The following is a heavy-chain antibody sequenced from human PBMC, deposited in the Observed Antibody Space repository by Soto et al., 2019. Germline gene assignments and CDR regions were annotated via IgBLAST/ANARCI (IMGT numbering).Heavy chain of an antibody. Sequence: PSETLSLTCTVSGGSISSHYWSWVRQAPGKGLEWIGHIYYRGSTSYNPSLRSRSTISVDTSNNQFSLKLNSVTTAETAVYYCARDGTEASGMDVWGQGTKVTVSS. CDR3: ARDGTEASGMDV. CDR2: IYYRGST. V-gene: IGHV4-59*11. CDR1: GGSISSHY. D-gene: IGHD1-26*01. J-gene: IGHJ6*02.